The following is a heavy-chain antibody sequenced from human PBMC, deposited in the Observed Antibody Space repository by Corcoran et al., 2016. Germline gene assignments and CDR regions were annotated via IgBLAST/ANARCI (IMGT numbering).Heavy chain of an antibody. CDR2: IIPIFGTA. CDR1: GGTFSSYA. J-gene: IGHJ6*02. CDR3: AMGIVVVVAATPGTEAEKNYYSYGMDV. Sequence: QVQLVQSGAEVKKPGSSVKVSCKASGGTFSSYAISWVRQAPGQGLEWLGGIIPIFGTANYAQKFQGRVTITADESTSTAYMELSSRRSGDTAVYYSAMGIVVVVAATPGTEAEKNYYSYGMDVWGQGTMVTVSS. V-gene: IGHV1-69*01. D-gene: IGHD2-15*01.